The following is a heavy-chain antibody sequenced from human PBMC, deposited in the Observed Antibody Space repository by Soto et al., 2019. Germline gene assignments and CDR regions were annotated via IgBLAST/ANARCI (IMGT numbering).Heavy chain of an antibody. CDR2: ISSSGTTI. V-gene: IGHV3-48*03. CDR1: GFTFSSYE. Sequence: GGSLRLSCAASGFTFSSYEMNWVCQAPGKGPECVSYISSSGTTIYYADSVKGRFTISRDNAKNSLYLQMNSLRAEDTAVYYCARGYNSGWHFDYWGQGTLVTVSS. J-gene: IGHJ4*02. CDR3: ARGYNSGWHFDY. D-gene: IGHD6-19*01.